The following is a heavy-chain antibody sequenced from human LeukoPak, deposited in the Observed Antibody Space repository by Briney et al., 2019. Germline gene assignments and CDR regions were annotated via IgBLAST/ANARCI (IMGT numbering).Heavy chain of an antibody. V-gene: IGHV4-59*08. CDR1: GGSISSYY. J-gene: IGHJ4*02. CDR3: ARRGIAAAGYDY. Sequence: PSETLSLTCTVSGGSISSYYWSWIRQPPGKGLEWIGYIYYSGTTNYNPSLKSRVTILVDTSKSQFSLNLSSVTAADTAVYYCARRGIAAAGYDYWGQGTLVTVSS. D-gene: IGHD6-13*01. CDR2: IYYSGTT.